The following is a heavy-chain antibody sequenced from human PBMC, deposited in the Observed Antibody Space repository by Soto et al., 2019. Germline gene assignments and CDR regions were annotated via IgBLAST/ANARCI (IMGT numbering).Heavy chain of an antibody. CDR3: ARGGNIYGLDV. CDR2: IYHSVST. V-gene: IGHV4-4*02. CDR1: GGSISSNNW. J-gene: IGHJ6*02. Sequence: QVQLQESGPGLVKPSGTLSLTCAVSGGSISSNNWWSCVRQPPGKGLEWIGEIYHSVSTNYNPSLKSRLTISVDKSNKQFSLKLSSVTAADTAVYYCARGGNIYGLDVWGPGTTVTVSS. D-gene: IGHD1-26*01.